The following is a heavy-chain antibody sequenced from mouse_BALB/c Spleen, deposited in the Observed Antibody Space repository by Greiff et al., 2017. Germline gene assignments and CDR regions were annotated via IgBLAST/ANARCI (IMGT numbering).Heavy chain of an antibody. J-gene: IGHJ3*01. V-gene: IGHV1-15*01. CDR1: GYTFTDYE. CDR2: IDPETGGT. Sequence: VQLQQSGAELVRPGASVTLSCKASGYTFTDYEMHWVKQTPVHGLEWIGAIDPETGGTAYNQKFKGKATLTADKSSSTAYMELRSLTSEDSAVYYCTRGITTGFAYWGQGTLVTVSA. CDR3: TRGITTGFAY. D-gene: IGHD2-4*01.